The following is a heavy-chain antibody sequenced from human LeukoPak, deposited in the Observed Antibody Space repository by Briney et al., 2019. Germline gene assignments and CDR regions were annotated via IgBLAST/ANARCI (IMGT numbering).Heavy chain of an antibody. D-gene: IGHD3-3*01. J-gene: IGHJ6*02. Sequence: TGGSLRLSCAASGFTFSSYAMSWVRQTPGKGLEWVSAIGGSGSDTSYTDSVKGRFTISRDNSKSTLYLQMNSLRAEDTAVYHCAKTLRDLEWLTGELDVWGQGTAVTVSS. CDR2: IGGSGSDT. V-gene: IGHV3-23*01. CDR3: AKTLRDLEWLTGELDV. CDR1: GFTFSSYA.